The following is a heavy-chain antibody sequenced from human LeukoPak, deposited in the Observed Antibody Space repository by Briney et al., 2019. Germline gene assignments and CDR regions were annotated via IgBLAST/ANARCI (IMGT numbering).Heavy chain of an antibody. J-gene: IGHJ6*02. CDR2: ISYDESDK. CDR3: AKGVVAATNAAYYGMDV. CDR1: GFTFSNYG. Sequence: GGSLRLSCAASGFTFSNYGMHWVRLAPGKGLEGVAVISYDESDKYYADSVKGRFTISRDNSKNTLYLQMNSLRPEDTAVYYCAKGVVAATNAAYYGMDVWGQGTTVTVSS. D-gene: IGHD2-15*01. V-gene: IGHV3-30*18.